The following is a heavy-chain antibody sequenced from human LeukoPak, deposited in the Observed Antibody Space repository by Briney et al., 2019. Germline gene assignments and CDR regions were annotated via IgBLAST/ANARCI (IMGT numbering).Heavy chain of an antibody. CDR2: IYPGDSDS. V-gene: IGHV5-51*01. CDR1: GSSFTNYW. D-gene: IGHD5-18*01. Sequence: GESLKISCKGSGSSFTNYWIGWVRQMPGKGLEWMGIIYPGDSDSRYSPSFQGQVTISADKSISTAYLQWSSLKASDTAMYYCARSPKGYSYGQALYYFDYWGQGTLVTVSS. J-gene: IGHJ4*02. CDR3: ARSPKGYSYGQALYYFDY.